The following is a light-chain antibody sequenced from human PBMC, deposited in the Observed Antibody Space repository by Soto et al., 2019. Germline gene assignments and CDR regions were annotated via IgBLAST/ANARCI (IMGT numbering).Light chain of an antibody. CDR2: KAS. Sequence: DIQMTQSPSILSASVGDRVTITCRASQSISSWLAWYQQKPGKAPNLLIHKASHLESGVPSRFSGSGSRTEFTLTISSLQPGDFATYYCQHYNTYPWTFGQGTKVDI. V-gene: IGKV1-5*03. CDR1: QSISSW. CDR3: QHYNTYPWT. J-gene: IGKJ1*01.